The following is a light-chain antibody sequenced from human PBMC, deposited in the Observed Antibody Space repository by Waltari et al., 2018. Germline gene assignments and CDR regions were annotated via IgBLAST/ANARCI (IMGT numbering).Light chain of an antibody. Sequence: QSALTQPASVSGSPGQSITLSCTGTSADVGHFNYVSWYQQYPGKAPTLMIYAVSNRPSVVSYRFSVSQSGSTSSLTISGLQAEDEADYYCALYTSRGVFGGGTKLTVL. CDR3: ALYTSRGV. CDR1: SADVGHFNY. V-gene: IGLV2-14*03. CDR2: AVS. J-gene: IGLJ3*02.